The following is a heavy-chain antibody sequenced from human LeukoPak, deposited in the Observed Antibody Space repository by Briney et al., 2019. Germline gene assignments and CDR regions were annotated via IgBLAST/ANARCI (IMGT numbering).Heavy chain of an antibody. CDR3: ARDAEVGTLFGVLSRYNWFDP. V-gene: IGHV3-7*01. D-gene: IGHD3-3*01. Sequence: GGSLRLSCAASGFSFSYYWMSWVRQAPGKGLEWVANIKQDGSEKYYVDSVKGRFTISRDNAKKSLYLQMNSLRAEDTAIYYCARDAEVGTLFGVLSRYNWFDPWGQGALVTVSS. CDR2: IKQDGSEK. J-gene: IGHJ5*02. CDR1: GFSFSYYW.